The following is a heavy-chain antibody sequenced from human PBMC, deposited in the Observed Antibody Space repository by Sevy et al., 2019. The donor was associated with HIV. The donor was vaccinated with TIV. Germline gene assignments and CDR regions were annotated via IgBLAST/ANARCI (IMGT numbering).Heavy chain of an antibody. D-gene: IGHD3-10*01. V-gene: IGHV3-23*01. CDR1: GFTFSTYA. CDR2: ITISGGST. CDR3: AKDRVSGTYYTGDFDY. J-gene: IGHJ4*02. Sequence: GGSLRLSCAASGFTFSTYAMTWVRQAPGKGLEWVSVITISGGSTYYADSVKGRSTISRDNSKNNLYLQMNSLRAEDTAVYYCAKDRVSGTYYTGDFDYWGQGTLVTVSS.